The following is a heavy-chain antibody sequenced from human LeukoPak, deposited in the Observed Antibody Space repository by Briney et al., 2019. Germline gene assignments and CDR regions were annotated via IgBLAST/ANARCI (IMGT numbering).Heavy chain of an antibody. D-gene: IGHD1-26*01. CDR1: GGSISSGDYY. J-gene: IGHJ4*02. CDR2: IYTSGST. Sequence: PSETLSLTCTVSGGSISSGDYYWSWIRQPVGKGLEWIGRIYTSGSTNYNPSLKSRVTISVDTSTNQVSLKLSSVTAADTAVYFCARDRKWELPFEYWGQGTLVTVSS. CDR3: ARDRKWELPFEY. V-gene: IGHV4-61*02.